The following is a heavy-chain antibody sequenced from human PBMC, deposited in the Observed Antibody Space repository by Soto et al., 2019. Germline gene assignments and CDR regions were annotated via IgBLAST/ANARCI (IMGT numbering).Heavy chain of an antibody. J-gene: IGHJ4*02. Sequence: QVQLVESGGGMVQPGRSLRLSCAASGFTFSSYGMHWVRQAPGKGLEWVTVISYDGSNKYYVDSVKGRFTISRDNSKNTLYLQMNSLRAEDTAVYYCAKDRHDYSNYFDHWGQGTLVTVSS. CDR1: GFTFSSYG. CDR3: AKDRHDYSNYFDH. D-gene: IGHD4-4*01. CDR2: ISYDGSNK. V-gene: IGHV3-30*18.